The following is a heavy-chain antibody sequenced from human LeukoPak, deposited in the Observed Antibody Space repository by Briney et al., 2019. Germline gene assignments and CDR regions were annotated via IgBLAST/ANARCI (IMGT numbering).Heavy chain of an antibody. CDR2: INPNSGGT. CDR1: GYTFTGYY. CDR3: ARDLVGSNYYDSSGYFNWFDP. V-gene: IGHV1-2*02. D-gene: IGHD3-22*01. Sequence: ASVKVSCKASGYTFTGYYMHWVRQAPGQGLEWMGWINPNSGGTNYAQKFQGRVTMTRDTSISTAYMELSRLRSDDTAVYYCARDLVGSNYYDSSGYFNWFDPWGQGTLATVSS. J-gene: IGHJ5*02.